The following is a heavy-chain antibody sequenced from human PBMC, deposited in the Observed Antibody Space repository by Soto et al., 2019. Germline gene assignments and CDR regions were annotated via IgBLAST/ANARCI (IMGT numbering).Heavy chain of an antibody. D-gene: IGHD3-10*01. J-gene: IGHJ4*02. CDR3: ARGVTLVRGVIHTPYFDY. CDR1: GGSISSGGYY. Sequence: QVQLQESGPGLVKPSQTLSLTCTVSGGSISSGGYYWSWIRQHPGKGLEWIGYIYYSGSTYYNPSLQSRVTISVDTSKNQFALKLSCVTAADTAVYYCARGVTLVRGVIHTPYFDYWGQGALVAISS. CDR2: IYYSGST. V-gene: IGHV4-31*03.